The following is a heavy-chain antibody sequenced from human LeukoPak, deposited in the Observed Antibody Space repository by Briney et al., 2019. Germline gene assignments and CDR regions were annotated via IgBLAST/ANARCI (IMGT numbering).Heavy chain of an antibody. J-gene: IGHJ6*03. CDR2: IHTCGSI. CDR1: GGSIRSYY. V-gene: IGHV4-4*07. CDR3: ARDSQQRYDFWSGYSKVNYYYYMDV. Sequence: SETLSLTCTVSGGSIRSYYGSWSRWPTGRGQEMIGRIHTCGSISSNPSLKSRVTMSVDTSKNQFSLKLSSVTAADTAVYYCARDSQQRYDFWSGYSKVNYYYYMDVWGKGTTVTVSS. D-gene: IGHD3-3*01.